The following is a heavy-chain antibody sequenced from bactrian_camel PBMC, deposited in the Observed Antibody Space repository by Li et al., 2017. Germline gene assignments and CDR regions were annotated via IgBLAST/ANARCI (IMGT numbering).Heavy chain of an antibody. Sequence: HVQLVESGGGLVQPGGSLRLSCVASADTYSSICMGRFRQAPGTEPEDVATIHTSHSLTYYAPSVKGRFTISRDNAKNMLYLQMNNLQPEDTGVYYCAIDGRYMEDIQPHDVPRFAYRGQGTQVTVS. D-gene: IGHD1*01. CDR2: IHTSHSLT. CDR1: ADTYSSIC. CDR3: AIDGRYMEDIQPHDVPRFAY. J-gene: IGHJ6*01. V-gene: IGHV3-2*01.